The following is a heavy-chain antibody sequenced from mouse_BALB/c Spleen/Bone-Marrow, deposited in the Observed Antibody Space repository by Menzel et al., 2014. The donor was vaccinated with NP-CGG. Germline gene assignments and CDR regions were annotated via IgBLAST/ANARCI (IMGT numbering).Heavy chain of an antibody. V-gene: IGHV5-6-3*01. CDR1: GFTFSSYG. J-gene: IGHJ2*01. Sequence: EVKLMESGGGLVQPGGSLKLSCAASGFTFSSYGMSWVRQTPDKRLELVATINSNGGSTYYPDSVKGRFTISRDNAKNTRYLQMSSLKSEDTAMYDCARDYDDDYWGQGTTLTVSS. D-gene: IGHD2-3*01. CDR3: ARDYDDDY. CDR2: INSNGGST.